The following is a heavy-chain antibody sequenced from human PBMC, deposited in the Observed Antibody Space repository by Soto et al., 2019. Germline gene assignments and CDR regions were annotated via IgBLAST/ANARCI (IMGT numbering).Heavy chain of an antibody. J-gene: IGHJ4*02. V-gene: IGHV3-23*01. CDR2: ISGGGITT. CDR1: GFTFSSYA. CDR3: SKVPVDGLGY. D-gene: IGHD2-2*01. Sequence: GGSLRLSCEVSGFTFSSYAMSWVRQAPGKGLEWVSAISGGGITTHYADSVKGRFTISRDNSNKTLYLQMNSLRVEGTAVYYCSKVPVDGLGYWGQGALVTVSS.